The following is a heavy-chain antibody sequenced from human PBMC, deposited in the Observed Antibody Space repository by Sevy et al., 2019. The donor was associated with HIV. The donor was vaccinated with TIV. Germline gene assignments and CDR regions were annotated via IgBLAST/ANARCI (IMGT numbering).Heavy chain of an antibody. J-gene: IGHJ6*02. Sequence: GESLKISCKISGYSFTSYCIGWVRQMTGKGLEWMGIFFPGDSDISYSRSFQGQVTISADKSISTVYLQWRSLKASDTAMYYCTRQGPSDGMDVWGRGTTVTVSS. V-gene: IGHV5-51*01. CDR1: GYSFTSYC. CDR3: TRQGPSDGMDV. CDR2: FFPGDSDI.